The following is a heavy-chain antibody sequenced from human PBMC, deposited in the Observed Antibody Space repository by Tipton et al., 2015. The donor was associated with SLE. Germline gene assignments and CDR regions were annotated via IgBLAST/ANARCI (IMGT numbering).Heavy chain of an antibody. CDR1: DDSVSSAYY. CDR2: IYYSGST. V-gene: IGHV4-61*01. CDR3: ASWSPERTSGWSRFDY. Sequence: TLSLTCIVSDDSVSSAYYWAWIRQPPGKGLEWIGYIYYSGSTNYNPSLKSRVTISVDTSKNQFSLKLSSVTAADTAVYYCASWSPERTSGWSRFDYWGQGTLVTVSS. D-gene: IGHD6-19*01. J-gene: IGHJ4*02.